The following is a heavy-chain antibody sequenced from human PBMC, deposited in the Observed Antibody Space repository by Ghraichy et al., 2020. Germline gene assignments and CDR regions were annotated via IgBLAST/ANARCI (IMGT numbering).Heavy chain of an antibody. CDR3: ARSGFITIFGVVTPHFDY. Sequence: SVKVSCKASGGTFSSYAISWVRQAPGQGLEWMGGIIPIFGTANYAQKFQGRVTITADESTSTAYMELSSLRSEDTAVYYCARSGFITIFGVVTPHFDYWGQGTLVTVSS. CDR1: GGTFSSYA. D-gene: IGHD3-3*01. J-gene: IGHJ4*02. V-gene: IGHV1-69*13. CDR2: IIPIFGTA.